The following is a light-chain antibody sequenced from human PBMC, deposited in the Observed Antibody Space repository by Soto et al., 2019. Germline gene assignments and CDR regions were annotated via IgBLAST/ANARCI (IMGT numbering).Light chain of an antibody. CDR3: QQLNSYPLT. CDR1: QGISSY. CDR2: AAS. Sequence: DIQLTQSPSFLSASVGDRVTITCRASQGISSYLAWYQQKPGKAPKLLIYAASTLQSGVPSRFSGSGSGTEFTLTISSLQPEDFATYYCQQLNSYPLTFGQRTKLEIK. J-gene: IGKJ2*01. V-gene: IGKV1-9*01.